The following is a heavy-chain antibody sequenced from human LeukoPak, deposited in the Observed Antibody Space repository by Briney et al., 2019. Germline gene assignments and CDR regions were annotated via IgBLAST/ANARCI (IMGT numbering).Heavy chain of an antibody. J-gene: IGHJ4*02. D-gene: IGHD6-13*01. CDR3: ATQSSSWHYLEY. CDR2: IYYGRNY. CDR1: GDSISSRSYY. V-gene: IGHV4-39*01. Sequence: PSETLSLTRTVSGDSISSRSYYWGWIRQPPGKGLEWIGKIYYGRNYKWNSSLKSRGTISVDTSKNQFSLKLSSVTAADTAVYYCATQSSSWHYLEYWGQGTLVTVSS.